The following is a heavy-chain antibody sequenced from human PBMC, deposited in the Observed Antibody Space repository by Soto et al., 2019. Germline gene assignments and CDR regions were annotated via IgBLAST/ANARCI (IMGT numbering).Heavy chain of an antibody. Sequence: SDTLSLTWAVSGYSISSINWWGWIRQPPGKGLEWIGYIYYSGTTYYNPSLKSRVTMSVDTSKNQFSLKLTSVTAVDTAVYYCARREIQGPIDYWGQGTLVTVSS. D-gene: IGHD1-26*01. V-gene: IGHV4-28*01. CDR1: GYSISSINW. CDR3: ARREIQGPIDY. J-gene: IGHJ4*02. CDR2: IYYSGTT.